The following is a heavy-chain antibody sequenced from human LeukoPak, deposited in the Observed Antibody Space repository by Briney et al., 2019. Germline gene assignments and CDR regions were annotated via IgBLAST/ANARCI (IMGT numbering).Heavy chain of an antibody. D-gene: IGHD3-16*01. V-gene: IGHV3-23*01. J-gene: IGHJ4*02. CDR3: AKDVFGCY. Sequence: PGESLRLSCAASGFTFSSYAMSWVRQAPGKGLEWVSLISDSGVRTYYADSVKGRFTISRDNSKNTLYLQMNSLRAEDTAVYYCAKDVFGCYWGQGTLVTVSS. CDR2: ISDSGVRT. CDR1: GFTFSSYA.